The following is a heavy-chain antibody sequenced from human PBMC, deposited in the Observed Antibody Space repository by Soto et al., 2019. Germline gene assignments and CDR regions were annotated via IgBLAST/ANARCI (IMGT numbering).Heavy chain of an antibody. CDR3: ARGTWDYGDYGRWWTFDY. CDR1: GYTFTSYG. CDR2: ISAYNGNT. D-gene: IGHD4-17*01. J-gene: IGHJ4*02. V-gene: IGHV1-18*04. Sequence: ASVKVPCKDSGYTFTSYGISWVRQAPGQGLEWMGWISAYNGNTNYAQKLQGRVTMTTDTATSTAYLELRSRSRHETAVYYCARGTWDYGDYGRWWTFDYWGQGTLVTV.